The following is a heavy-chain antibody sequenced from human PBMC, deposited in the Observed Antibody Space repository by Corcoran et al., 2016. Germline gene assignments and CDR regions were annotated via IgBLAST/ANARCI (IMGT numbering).Heavy chain of an antibody. CDR3: ARDWSLDEGPIDY. CDR1: GYSISSGYY. Sequence: QVQLQESGPGLVKPSETLSLTCTVSGYSISSGYYWGWIRQPPGKGLEWIGSIYHSGSTYYNPSLKSRVTISVDTSKNQFSLKLSSVTAADTTVYYWARDWSLDEGPIDYWGQGTLVTVSS. J-gene: IGHJ4*02. D-gene: IGHD1-1*01. V-gene: IGHV4-38-2*02. CDR2: IYHSGST.